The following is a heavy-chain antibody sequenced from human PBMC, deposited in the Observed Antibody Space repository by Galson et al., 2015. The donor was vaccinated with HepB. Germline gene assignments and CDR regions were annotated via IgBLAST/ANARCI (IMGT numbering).Heavy chain of an antibody. CDR1: GFIFSNYA. J-gene: IGHJ4*02. D-gene: IGHD3/OR15-3a*01. CDR2: ISGSDRST. Sequence: SLRLSCAASGFIFSNYAMTWVRQAPGKGLEWVSAISGSDRSTYYADSVKGRFTISRDNSRNTLYLRMNSLRADDTALYFCAKVLTPAYMIWGNPPNSYDYWGQGVLVTVSS. V-gene: IGHV3-23*01. CDR3: AKVLTPAYMIWGNPPNSYDY.